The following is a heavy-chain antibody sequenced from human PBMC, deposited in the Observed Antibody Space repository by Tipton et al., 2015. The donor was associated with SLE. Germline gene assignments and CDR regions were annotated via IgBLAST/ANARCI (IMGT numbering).Heavy chain of an antibody. V-gene: IGHV4-61*09. D-gene: IGHD2-15*01. CDR1: GVSISSGSYY. CDR2: IYTDGST. Sequence: LRLSCTVSGVSISSGSYYWSWIRQPAGKGLEWIGHIYTDGSTNYNPSPKSRVSLSVDTSKNQFSLKLSSVTAADTAVYYCASDEGHGQWSWYFDLWGRGTLVTVSS. J-gene: IGHJ2*01. CDR3: ASDEGHGQWSWYFDL.